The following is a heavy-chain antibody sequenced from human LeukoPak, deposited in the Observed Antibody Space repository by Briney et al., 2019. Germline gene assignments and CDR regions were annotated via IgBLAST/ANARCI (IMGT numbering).Heavy chain of an antibody. V-gene: IGHV3-7*01. D-gene: IGHD1-14*01. CDR3: ARGRETLGWEPFDP. Sequence: PGGSLRLSCAASGFTFSSYEMNWVRQAPGKGLEWVATIKQDGSENKNVDSVKGRFTISRDNAKNSLYLQMNSLRAEDTAVYYCARGRETLGWEPFDPWGQGTLVTVSS. CDR2: IKQDGSEN. CDR1: GFTFSSYE. J-gene: IGHJ5*02.